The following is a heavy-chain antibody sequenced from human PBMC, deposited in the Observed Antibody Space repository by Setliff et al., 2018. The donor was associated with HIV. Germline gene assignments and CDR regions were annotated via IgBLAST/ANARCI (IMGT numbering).Heavy chain of an antibody. CDR2: INHSGST. J-gene: IGHJ6*04. V-gene: IGHV4-34*01. D-gene: IGHD2-2*01. Sequence: PSETLSLTCAVYGGSFSGYYWSWIRQPPGKGLEWIGEINHSGSTNYNPSLKGRVTISVDTSKNQFSLKLTSVTAADTAVYFCATFVPRTSASRPVDVWGKGTTVTVSS. CDR1: GGSFSGYY. CDR3: ATFVPRTSASRPVDV.